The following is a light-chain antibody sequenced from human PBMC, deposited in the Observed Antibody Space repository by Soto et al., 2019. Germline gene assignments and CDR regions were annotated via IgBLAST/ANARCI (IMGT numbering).Light chain of an antibody. CDR2: FDR. Sequence: SYELTQPPSLSVAPGKTARITCGGNNIGSKGVHWYQQKPGQAPVLVIYFDRERPSGIPERFTGSNSGNTATLTISRVEAGDEADYYCQVWDSKGVFGGGTKLTVL. J-gene: IGLJ3*02. CDR3: QVWDSKGV. CDR1: NIGSKG. V-gene: IGLV3-21*04.